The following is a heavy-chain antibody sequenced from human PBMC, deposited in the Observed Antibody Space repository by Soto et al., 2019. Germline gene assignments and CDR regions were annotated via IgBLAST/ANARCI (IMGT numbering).Heavy chain of an antibody. CDR3: ATDLRWGQSDF. V-gene: IGHV3-74*01. CDR2: INFDGSRT. CDR1: GFPFSGYW. J-gene: IGHJ4*02. D-gene: IGHD3-16*01. Sequence: GGSLRLSCAASGFPFSGYWMHWFRQVPGKGLVWVSQINFDGSRTDYADSVRGRFTISRDNAEDTLYLQMNSLRVEDTAVYYCATDLRWGQSDFWGQGTLVTVSS.